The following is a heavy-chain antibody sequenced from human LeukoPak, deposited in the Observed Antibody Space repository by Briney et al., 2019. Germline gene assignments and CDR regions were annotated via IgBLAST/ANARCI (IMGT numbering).Heavy chain of an antibody. J-gene: IGHJ3*02. D-gene: IGHD3-22*01. V-gene: IGHV1-8*01. CDR3: ARDGHRRYYYGSSGREDVFDI. CDR1: GYTFTSYD. CDR2: MNPNSGNT. Sequence: ASVEVSCKASGYTFTSYDINWVRQATGQGLEWMGWMNPNSGNTGYAQKFQGRVTMTTDTSTSTAYMELRSLRSDDTAMYYCARDGHRRYYYGSSGREDVFDIWGQGTMVTVSS.